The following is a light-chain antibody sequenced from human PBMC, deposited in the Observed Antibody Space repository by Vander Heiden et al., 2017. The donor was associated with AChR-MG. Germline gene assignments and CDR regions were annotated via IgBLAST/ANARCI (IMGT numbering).Light chain of an antibody. J-gene: IGKJ4*01. CDR1: QSISSY. CDR3: QQSYSTWT. CDR2: AAS. Sequence: DIQMTQSPSSLSASVGDRVTITCRASQSISSYLNWYQQKPGKAPKLLIYAASSLQSGVPSRFSGSGSGTDFTLTISRLQPEDFATYYCQQSYSTWTFGGGTKVEIK. V-gene: IGKV1-39*01.